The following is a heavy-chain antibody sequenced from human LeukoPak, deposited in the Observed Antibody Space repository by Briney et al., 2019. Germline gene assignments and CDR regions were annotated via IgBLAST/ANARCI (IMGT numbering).Heavy chain of an antibody. Sequence: SQTLSLTCAISGDSVSSNSAAWNWIRQSPSRGLEWLGRTYYRSKWFNDYAVSVKSRVTINPDTSKNQFSLQLNSVTPEDTAVYYCAREMQVATAYYYYYYMDVWGKGTTVTISS. D-gene: IGHD5-12*01. CDR1: GDSVSSNSAA. J-gene: IGHJ6*03. CDR3: AREMQVATAYYYYYYMDV. V-gene: IGHV6-1*01. CDR2: TYYRSKWFN.